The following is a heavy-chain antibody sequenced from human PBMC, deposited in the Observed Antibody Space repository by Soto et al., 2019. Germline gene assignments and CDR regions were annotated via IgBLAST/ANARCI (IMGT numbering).Heavy chain of an antibody. CDR3: AKSPIAAAGTGWFDP. D-gene: IGHD6-13*01. CDR2: ISWNSGSI. CDR1: GFTFDDYA. Sequence: EVQLVESGGGLVQPGRSLRLSCAASGFTFDDYAMHWVRQAPGKGLEWVSGISWNSGSIGYVDSVKGRFTISRDNAKNSLYLQMNSLRAEDTALYYCAKSPIAAAGTGWFDPWGQGTLVTVSS. V-gene: IGHV3-9*01. J-gene: IGHJ5*02.